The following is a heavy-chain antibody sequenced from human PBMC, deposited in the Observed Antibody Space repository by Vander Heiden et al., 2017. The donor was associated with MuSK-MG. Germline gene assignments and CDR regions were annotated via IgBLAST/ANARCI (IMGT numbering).Heavy chain of an antibody. CDR1: GVTFSGYG. CDR3: AREFAAAGTKGGFDY. J-gene: IGHJ4*02. V-gene: IGHV3-33*01. Sequence: QVQLVQSGGGVVQTERSLRLFCAVSGVTFSGYGMHWVRQAPGKGLEWVAVIWYDGSNKYYADSLKGRFTISRDNSKNTLYLQMNSLSAEDTAVYYCAREFAAAGTKGGFDYWGQGPLVTVSS. CDR2: IWYDGSNK. D-gene: IGHD6-13*01.